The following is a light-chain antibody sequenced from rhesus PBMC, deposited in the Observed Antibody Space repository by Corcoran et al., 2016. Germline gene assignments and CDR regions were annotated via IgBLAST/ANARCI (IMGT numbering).Light chain of an antibody. Sequence: DIQMTQSPSSLSASVGDTVTITCRASQSFSSSLAWYQQKPGKAPKLLIYSASSVQSGVPSRFSGSKSGTDFTLTISSLQPEDIASYYCQQYYSYPYSFGQGTKVEIK. J-gene: IGKJ2*01. CDR2: SAS. V-gene: IGKV1-46*01. CDR3: QQYYSYPYS. CDR1: QSFSSS.